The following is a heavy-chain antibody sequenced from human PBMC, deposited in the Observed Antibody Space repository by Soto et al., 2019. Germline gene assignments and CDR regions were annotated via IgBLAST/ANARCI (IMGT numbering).Heavy chain of an antibody. CDR2: IIPIFGTA. CDR1: GGTFSSYA. D-gene: IGHD3-10*01. V-gene: IGHV1-69*01. Sequence: QVQLVQSGAEVKKPGSSVKVSCKASGGTFSSYAISWVRQAPGQGLEWMGGIIPIFGTANYAQKFQGRVTITADESTSTAYMELSSLRSEDTAVYYCASPAGGHYYGSGSYYNHPFRGYYGMDVWCQGTTVTVSS. CDR3: ASPAGGHYYGSGSYYNHPFRGYYGMDV. J-gene: IGHJ6*02.